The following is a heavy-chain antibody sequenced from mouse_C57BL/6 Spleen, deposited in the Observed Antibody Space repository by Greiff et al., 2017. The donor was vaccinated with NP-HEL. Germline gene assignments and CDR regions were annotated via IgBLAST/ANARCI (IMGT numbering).Heavy chain of an antibody. CDR2: IRLKSDNYAT. CDR3: TVEIYYGYDVSWFAY. CDR1: GFTFSNYW. D-gene: IGHD2-2*01. J-gene: IGHJ3*01. V-gene: IGHV6-3*01. Sequence: EVKLMESGGGLVQPGGSMKLSCVASGFTFSNYWMNWVRQSPEKGLEWVAQIRLKSDNYATHYAESVKGRFTISRDDSKSSVYLQMNNLRAEDTGIYYCTVEIYYGYDVSWFAYWGQGTLVTVSA.